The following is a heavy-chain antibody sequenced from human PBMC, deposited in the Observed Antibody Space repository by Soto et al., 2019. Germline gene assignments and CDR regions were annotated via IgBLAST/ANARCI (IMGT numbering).Heavy chain of an antibody. J-gene: IGHJ6*02. CDR3: ARDTPPSPRSEVAQFYGMDV. D-gene: IGHD2-15*01. V-gene: IGHV4-31*03. CDR2: IYYRGST. CDR1: GGSISGGGYY. Sequence: PSETLSLTCSVSGGSISGGGYYWSWIRQLPGKGLEWIGYIYYRGSTVYNPSLESRLSMSLDTSKSQISLRLNSVTAADTAVYFCARDTPPSPRSEVAQFYGMDVWGQGTTVTVSS.